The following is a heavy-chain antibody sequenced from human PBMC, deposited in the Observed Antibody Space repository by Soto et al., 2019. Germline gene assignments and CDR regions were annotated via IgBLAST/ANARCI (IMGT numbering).Heavy chain of an antibody. CDR1: GGTFSSYA. J-gene: IGHJ4*02. CDR3: ARSRSSGYYANYYFDY. V-gene: IGHV1-69*13. CDR2: IIPIFGTA. Sequence: SVKVSCKASGGTFSSYAISWVRQAPGQGLEWMGGIIPIFGTANYAQKFQGRVTITADESTSTAYMELSSLRSEDTAVYYCARSRSSGYYANYYFDYWGQGTLVTVSS. D-gene: IGHD3-22*01.